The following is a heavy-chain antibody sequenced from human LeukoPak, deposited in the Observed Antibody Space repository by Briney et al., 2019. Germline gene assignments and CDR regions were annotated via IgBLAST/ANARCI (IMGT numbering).Heavy chain of an antibody. CDR3: AREETTVTTYNWFDP. Sequence: SETLSLTCAVYGGSFSGYYWSWIRQPPGKGLEWIGEINHSGSTNYNPSLKSRVTISVDTSKNQFSLKLSSVTAADTAVYYCAREETTVTTYNWFDPWGQGTLVTASS. D-gene: IGHD4-17*01. CDR2: INHSGST. V-gene: IGHV4-34*01. CDR1: GGSFSGYY. J-gene: IGHJ5*02.